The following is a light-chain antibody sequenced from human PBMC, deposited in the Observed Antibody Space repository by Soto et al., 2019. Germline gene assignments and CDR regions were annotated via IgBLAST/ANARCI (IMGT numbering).Light chain of an antibody. Sequence: EIVVTQSPATLSLSPGERATLSCRASQSVTSNLAWYKQKPGQAPRLLMYGVSTRATGIPARFGGSGSATEFTLTISSLQSEDFAVYYCQQYSQWPLTFGGGTKVDIK. J-gene: IGKJ4*01. V-gene: IGKV3-15*01. CDR3: QQYSQWPLT. CDR2: GVS. CDR1: QSVTSN.